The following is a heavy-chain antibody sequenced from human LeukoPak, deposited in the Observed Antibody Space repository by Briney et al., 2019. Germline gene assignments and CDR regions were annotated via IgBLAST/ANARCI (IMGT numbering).Heavy chain of an antibody. V-gene: IGHV4-4*02. CDR2: IYHSGST. Sequence: PSETLSLTCAVSGGSISSSNWWSWVRQPPGKGLEWIGEIYHSGSTNYNPSLKSRVTISVDKSKSQFSLKLSSVTAAHTAVYYCARGRGATRDDAFDIWGQGTMVTVSS. CDR3: ARGRGATRDDAFDI. J-gene: IGHJ3*02. D-gene: IGHD1-26*01. CDR1: GGSISSSNW.